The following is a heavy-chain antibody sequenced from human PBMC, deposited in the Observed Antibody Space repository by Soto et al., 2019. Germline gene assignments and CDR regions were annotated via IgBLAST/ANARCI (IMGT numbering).Heavy chain of an antibody. D-gene: IGHD6-19*01. J-gene: IGHJ6*02. CDR1: GGSISSSSYY. Sequence: PSETLSLTCTVSGGSISSSSYYWGWIRQPPGEGLEWIGSIYYSGSTYYNPSLKSRVTISVDTSKNQFSLKLSSVTAADTAVYYCARGRLGIAVADYGMDVWGQGTTVTVSS. V-gene: IGHV4-39*01. CDR3: ARGRLGIAVADYGMDV. CDR2: IYYSGST.